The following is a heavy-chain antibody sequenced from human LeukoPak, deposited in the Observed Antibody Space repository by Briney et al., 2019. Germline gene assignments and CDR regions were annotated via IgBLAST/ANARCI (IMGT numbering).Heavy chain of an antibody. CDR2: ISYDGSNK. Sequence: PGRSLRLSCAASGFTFSSYGMHWVRQAPGKGLEWVAVISYDGSNKYYADSVKGRFTISRDNSKNTVYLQMSSLRVEDTALYYCAKDFVRGTLTGAFDVWGRGAMVTVST. CDR3: AKDFVRGTLTGAFDV. V-gene: IGHV3-30*18. J-gene: IGHJ3*01. D-gene: IGHD3-10*01. CDR1: GFTFSSYG.